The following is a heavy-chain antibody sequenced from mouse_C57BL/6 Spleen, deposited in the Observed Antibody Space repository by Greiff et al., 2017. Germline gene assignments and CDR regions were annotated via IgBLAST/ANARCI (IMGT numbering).Heavy chain of an antibody. D-gene: IGHD1-1*01. CDR3: ARNYGSYYFDY. CDR1: GYAFSSSW. J-gene: IGHJ2*01. V-gene: IGHV1-82*01. CDR2: IYPGDGDT. Sequence: VQLQQSGPELVKPGASVKISCKASGYAFSSSWMNWVKQRPGKGLEWIGRIYPGDGDTNYNGKFKGQATLTADKSSSTAYMQLSSLTSEDSAVYFCARNYGSYYFDYWGQGTTLTVSS.